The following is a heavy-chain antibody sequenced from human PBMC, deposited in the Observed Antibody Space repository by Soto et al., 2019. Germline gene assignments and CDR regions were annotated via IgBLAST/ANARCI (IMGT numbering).Heavy chain of an antibody. Sequence: QVQLQQWGAGMLKPSETLSLTCAVYGASFSGYYWSWIRQPPGKGLEWIGEINHSGSTNYYPSLKSRVTISVDTSKTQFSLKLSSVTAADTAVYYCARYLTHDRSGTTEHWGKGTLVTVSS. J-gene: IGHJ1*01. CDR1: GASFSGYY. V-gene: IGHV4-34*01. CDR3: ARYLTHDRSGTTEH. CDR2: INHSGST. D-gene: IGHD3-22*01.